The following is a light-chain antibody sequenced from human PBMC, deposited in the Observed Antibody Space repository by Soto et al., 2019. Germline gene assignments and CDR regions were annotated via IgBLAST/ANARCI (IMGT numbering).Light chain of an antibody. CDR2: AAA. CDR1: QSISSY. V-gene: IGKV1-39*01. CDR3: QQSYSNPRT. J-gene: IGKJ1*01. Sequence: DIQMTQSPSSLSASVGDRVTITCRASQSISSYLNWYQHKPGKAPNXLIYAAATLQSGVPSRFSGIGSGTDFTLTISSLQPEDGETYDCQQSYSNPRTFGQGTKVDIK.